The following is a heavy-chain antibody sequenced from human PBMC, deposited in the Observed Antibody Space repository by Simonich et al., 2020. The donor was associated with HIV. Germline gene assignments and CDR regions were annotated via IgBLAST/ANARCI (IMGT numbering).Heavy chain of an antibody. Sequence: QVQLQQWGAGLLKPSETLSLTCAVYGGSFSGYYWSWIRQSPGKGLEWIGEISHRGSTNYSPSLKRRVTISVDTSKNQFSLKLNSVTAADTTVYYCARRTTAYFSFWGGFYFDYWGQGTLVTVSS. D-gene: IGHD3-3*01. J-gene: IGHJ4*02. CDR2: ISHRGST. V-gene: IGHV4-34*01. CDR1: GGSFSGYY. CDR3: ARRTTAYFSFWGGFYFDY.